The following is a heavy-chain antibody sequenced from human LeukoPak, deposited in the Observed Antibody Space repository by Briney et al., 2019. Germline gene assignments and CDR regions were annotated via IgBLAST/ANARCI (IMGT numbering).Heavy chain of an antibody. Sequence: GGSLRLSCATSGFTFSSYEMNCVRQAPGKGLEWVSYISSSGFTIYYADSVKGRFTISRDNARNSLFLQMNSLRAEDTAVYYCARLGDKDVDIVATIEWGFDYWGQGALVTVSS. CDR1: GFTFSSYE. CDR3: ARLGDKDVDIVATIEWGFDY. V-gene: IGHV3-48*03. J-gene: IGHJ4*02. CDR2: ISSSGFTI. D-gene: IGHD5-12*01.